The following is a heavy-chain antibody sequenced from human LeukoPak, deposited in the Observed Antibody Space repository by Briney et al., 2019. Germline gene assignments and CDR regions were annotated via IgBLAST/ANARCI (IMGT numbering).Heavy chain of an antibody. Sequence: PGGSLRLSCAASGFIVSDNHMNWVRRAPGKGLEWVSVIFGGGSTDYAESVKGRFTISRDNSKKKVYLQMNSLRAEDTAVYYCARGVPYYYHYYIDVWGKGTTVTVSS. CDR2: IFGGGST. J-gene: IGHJ6*03. CDR3: ARGVPYYYHYYIDV. D-gene: IGHD3-10*01. V-gene: IGHV3-53*01. CDR1: GFIVSDNH.